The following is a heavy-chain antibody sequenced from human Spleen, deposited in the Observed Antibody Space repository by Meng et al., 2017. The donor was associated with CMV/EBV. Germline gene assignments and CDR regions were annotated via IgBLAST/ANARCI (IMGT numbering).Heavy chain of an antibody. V-gene: IGHV3-30*02. J-gene: IGHJ4*02. CDR1: GFTFDNYG. D-gene: IGHD3-16*01. Sequence: GGSLRLSCAASGFTFDNYGMHWVRQTPGKGLEWVAFVRHDGTTKFYGDYVKGRLTISRDNSKNTMYLQMNSLKPEETAIYYCAKDLLLFGGANAYFDYWGQGTLVTVSS. CDR2: VRHDGTTK. CDR3: AKDLLLFGGANAYFDY.